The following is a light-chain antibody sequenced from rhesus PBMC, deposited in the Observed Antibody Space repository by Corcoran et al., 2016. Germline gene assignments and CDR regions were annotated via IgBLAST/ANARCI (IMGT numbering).Light chain of an antibody. Sequence: DIQMTQSPSSLSASVGDRVTVTCRASQGITNYLSLYQQKPGKAPSLLIYDASTLQSGVPSRFSGSGSGTDFTLTISSLQPEDFATYYCLQYNSVPFTFGPGTKLDIE. CDR1: QGITNY. CDR3: LQYNSVPFT. J-gene: IGKJ3*01. V-gene: IGKV1S21*01. CDR2: DAS.